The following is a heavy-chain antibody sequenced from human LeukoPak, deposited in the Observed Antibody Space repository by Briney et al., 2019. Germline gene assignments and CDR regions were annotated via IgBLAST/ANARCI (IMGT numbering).Heavy chain of an antibody. CDR2: ISGSASDV. CDR3: SRDPRHNDY. CDR1: GFTFSDSY. J-gene: IGHJ4*02. V-gene: IGHV3-11*01. Sequence: GGSLRLSCAASGFTFSDSYMTWIRQAPGKGLELLSYISGSASDVNYIDSVRGRFTISRDNAKNSLYLHMNSLTVEDTAVYYCSRDPRHNDYWGQGTLVTVSS.